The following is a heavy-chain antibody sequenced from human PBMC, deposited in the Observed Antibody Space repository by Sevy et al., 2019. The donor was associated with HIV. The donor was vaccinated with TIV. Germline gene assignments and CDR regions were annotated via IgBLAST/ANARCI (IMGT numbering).Heavy chain of an antibody. CDR3: ARHRLGYCSRTSCSGGDY. D-gene: IGHD2-2*01. CDR2: IDPGDSDI. Sequence: GESLKISCKSSGYSFTSYWIGWVRQMPGKGLDWMGIIDPGDSDIRYSPSFQGQVTITADKSINTAYLQWSSLKASDSAMYYCARHRLGYCSRTSCSGGDYWGQGTLVTVSS. CDR1: GYSFTSYW. V-gene: IGHV5-51*01. J-gene: IGHJ4*02.